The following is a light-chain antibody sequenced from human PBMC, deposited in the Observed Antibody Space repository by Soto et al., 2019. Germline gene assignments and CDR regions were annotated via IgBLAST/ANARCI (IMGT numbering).Light chain of an antibody. J-gene: IGLJ1*01. CDR1: SSNIGSNT. Sequence: QSVLTQPPSASGSLGQRVTISCSGSSSNIGSNTVNWYQQLPGTAPKLLIYTNNQRPSGVPDRFSGSKSGTSASLAISWLQSEDEADYYCAAWDDSLNGYVFGTGTKVTVL. CDR3: AAWDDSLNGYV. V-gene: IGLV1-44*01. CDR2: TNN.